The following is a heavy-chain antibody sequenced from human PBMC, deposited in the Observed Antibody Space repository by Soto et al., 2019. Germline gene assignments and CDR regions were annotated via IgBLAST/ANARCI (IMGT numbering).Heavy chain of an antibody. Sequence: GASVEVSCKASGYTFTSYYMHWVRQAPGQGLEWMGIINPSGGSTSYAQKFQGRVTMTRDTSTSTVYMELSSLRSEDTAVYYCAGDRGDILTGLPGRESEGKTSYYYYYGMDVWGQGTTVTVSS. CDR3: AGDRGDILTGLPGRESEGKTSYYYYYGMDV. CDR2: INPSGGST. D-gene: IGHD3-9*01. CDR1: GYTFTSYY. V-gene: IGHV1-46*01. J-gene: IGHJ6*02.